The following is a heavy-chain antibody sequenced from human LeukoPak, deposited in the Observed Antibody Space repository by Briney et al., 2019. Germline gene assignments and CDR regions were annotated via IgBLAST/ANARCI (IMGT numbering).Heavy chain of an antibody. Sequence: GGSLRLSCTASGFTFSSYDMTWVRQAPGKGLEWVSAISGSGGSTYYAGSVKGRFTISRDNPKNTLYLQMNSLRAEDTAVYYCARGGYYSGSGLDYYYMDVWGKGTTVTVSS. V-gene: IGHV3-23*01. CDR2: ISGSGGST. CDR3: ARGGYYSGSGLDYYYMDV. D-gene: IGHD3-10*01. CDR1: GFTFSSYD. J-gene: IGHJ6*03.